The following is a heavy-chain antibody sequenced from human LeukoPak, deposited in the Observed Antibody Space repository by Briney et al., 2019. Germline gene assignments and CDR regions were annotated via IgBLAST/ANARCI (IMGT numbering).Heavy chain of an antibody. J-gene: IGHJ1*01. V-gene: IGHV3-74*01. CDR2: IKSDGSSA. CDR1: GFTFSSYW. D-gene: IGHD4-23*01. CDR3: ARDVRTPSATNIAIAC. Sequence: PGGSLRRSCAASGFTFSSYWMHWVRQAPGKGLVWFSRIKSDGSSASYADSVRGRFTSSRDNAKNTLYLQRNSLRAEDTAVYYCARDVRTPSATNIAIACWGQGTLVTVSS.